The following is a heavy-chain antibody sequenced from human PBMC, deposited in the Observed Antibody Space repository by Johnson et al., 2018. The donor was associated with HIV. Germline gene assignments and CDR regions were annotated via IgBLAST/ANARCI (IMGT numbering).Heavy chain of an antibody. CDR3: TTATTGGSPDAFDI. CDR1: GFTFSNAW. V-gene: IGHV3-15*01. CDR2: IKSKTDGGTT. J-gene: IGHJ3*02. Sequence: VQLVESGGGLVKPGGSLRLSCAASGFTFSNAWMSWVRQAPGKGLEWVGRIKSKTDGGTTDYAAPVKGRFTISRDDSKNTRYLQMNSLKTEDTAVYYCTTATTGGSPDAFDIWGQGTMVTVSS. D-gene: IGHD1-26*01.